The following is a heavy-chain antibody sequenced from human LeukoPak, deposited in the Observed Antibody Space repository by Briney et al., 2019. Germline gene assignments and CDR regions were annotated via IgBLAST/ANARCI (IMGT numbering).Heavy chain of an antibody. Sequence: PGGSLRLSCAASGFTFDDYAMHWVRQAPGKGLEWVSGISWNSGSIGYADSVKGRFTISRDNAKNSLYLQMNSLRAEDMALYYCAKAVDSSGRYGFDYWGQGTLVTVSS. CDR2: ISWNSGSI. V-gene: IGHV3-9*03. D-gene: IGHD6-19*01. J-gene: IGHJ4*02. CDR3: AKAVDSSGRYGFDY. CDR1: GFTFDDYA.